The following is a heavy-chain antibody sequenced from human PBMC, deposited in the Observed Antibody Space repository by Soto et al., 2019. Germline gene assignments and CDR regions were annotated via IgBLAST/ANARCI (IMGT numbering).Heavy chain of an antibody. CDR1: TLRFSDHT. CDR2: INNSGHYT. CDR3: ARRPDAFDI. J-gene: IGHJ3*02. V-gene: IGHV3-23*01. Sequence: PGGYLRLCCTTSTLRFSDHTMSLVRQAPGQGLEWGSDINNSGHYTYYADAVKGRFTISRDNSKNTMFPQMNNLRVEDTAMYYCARRPDAFDIWGQGTMATVSS.